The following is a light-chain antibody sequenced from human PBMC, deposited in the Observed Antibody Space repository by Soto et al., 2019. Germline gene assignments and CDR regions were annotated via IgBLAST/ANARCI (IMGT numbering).Light chain of an antibody. CDR1: QTVRDGY. V-gene: IGKV3-20*01. J-gene: IGKJ2*01. Sequence: DIVLTQSPGTLSLSPGERATLSCRASQTVRDGYLAWYQQKPGQAPRLFIYGASARATGIPDRFSGSGSGTEFTLTISGLEPEDFAMYYCQQYGVSMFTFGQGAKLEIK. CDR3: QQYGVSMFT. CDR2: GAS.